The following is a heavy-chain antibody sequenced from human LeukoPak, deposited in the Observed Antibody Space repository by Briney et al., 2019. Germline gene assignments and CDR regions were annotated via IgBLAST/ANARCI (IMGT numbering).Heavy chain of an antibody. D-gene: IGHD6-19*01. CDR3: AKTTAGYSSGRYPGWPVDY. Sequence: GGSLRLSCAASGFTFSSYAMSWVRQAPGKGLEWVSAISGSGGSTYYADSVKGRFTISRDNSKNTVYLQMNSLRAEDTAVYYCAKTTAGYSSGRYPGWPVDYWGQGTLVTVSS. J-gene: IGHJ4*02. CDR2: ISGSGGST. CDR1: GFTFSSYA. V-gene: IGHV3-23*01.